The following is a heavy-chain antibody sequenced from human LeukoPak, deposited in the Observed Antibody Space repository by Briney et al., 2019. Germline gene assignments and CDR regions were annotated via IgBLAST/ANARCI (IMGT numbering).Heavy chain of an antibody. CDR1: GFTFSIYS. Sequence: GGSLRLSCAASGFTFSIYSMNWVRQAPGKGLEWVSSISSSSSYIYYADSVKGRFTISRDNAKNSLYLQMNSLRAEDTAVYYCARDSSSWVDYWGQGTLVTVSS. CDR3: ARDSSSWVDY. V-gene: IGHV3-21*01. CDR2: ISSSSSYI. J-gene: IGHJ4*02. D-gene: IGHD6-13*01.